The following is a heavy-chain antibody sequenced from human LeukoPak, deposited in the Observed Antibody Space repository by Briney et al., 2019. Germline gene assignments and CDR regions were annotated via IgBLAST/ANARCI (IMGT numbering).Heavy chain of an antibody. Sequence: GGSLRLSCAASGFTFSSYAMHWVRQAPGKGLEYVSAISSNGGSTYYANSVKGRFTISRDNSKNTLYLQMGSLRAEDMAVYYCAREGYCSSTSCHLVYWGQGTLVTVSS. CDR3: AREGYCSSTSCHLVY. V-gene: IGHV3-64*01. CDR2: ISSNGGST. D-gene: IGHD2-2*01. J-gene: IGHJ4*02. CDR1: GFTFSSYA.